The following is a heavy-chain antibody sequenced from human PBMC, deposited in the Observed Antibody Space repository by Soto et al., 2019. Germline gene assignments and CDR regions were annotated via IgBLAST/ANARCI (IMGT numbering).Heavy chain of an antibody. V-gene: IGHV1-18*04. J-gene: IGHJ4*02. CDR2: ISPNSGTT. D-gene: IGHD3-3*01. CDR1: GYTFTSYG. Sequence: GASVKVSCKASGYTFTSYGISWVRQAPGQGLEWMGWISPNSGTTYYAQKFQGRVTLTRDTSTSTVYMELSDLRSDDTAVYFCARDRSILEWSYFHYWGQGTLVTVSS. CDR3: ARDRSILEWSYFHY.